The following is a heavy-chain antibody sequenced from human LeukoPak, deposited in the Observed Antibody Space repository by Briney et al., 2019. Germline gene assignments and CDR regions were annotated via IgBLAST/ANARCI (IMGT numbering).Heavy chain of an antibody. D-gene: IGHD6-19*01. Sequence: GGSLRLSCAASGFTFSSYAMSWVRQAPGEGLEWVSAISGSGGSTYYADSVKGRFTISRDNTKNTLYLQMNSLRAEDTAVYYCAREYQWLGYFDYWGQGTLVTVSS. CDR2: ISGSGGST. CDR1: GFTFSSYA. CDR3: AREYQWLGYFDY. J-gene: IGHJ4*02. V-gene: IGHV3-23*01.